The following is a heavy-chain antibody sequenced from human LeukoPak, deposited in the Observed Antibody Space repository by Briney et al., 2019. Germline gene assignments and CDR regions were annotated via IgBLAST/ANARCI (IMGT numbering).Heavy chain of an antibody. V-gene: IGHV3-30-3*01. CDR3: AREMYYYDSSGYYFSDY. CDR1: GFTFSSYA. CDR2: ISYDGSNK. D-gene: IGHD3-22*01. Sequence: GRSLRLSCAASGFTFSSYAMHWVRQAPGKGLEWVAVISYDGSNKYYADSVKGRFTISRDNSKNTLYLQMNSLRAEDTAVYYCAREMYYYDSSGYYFSDYWGQGTLVTVSS. J-gene: IGHJ4*02.